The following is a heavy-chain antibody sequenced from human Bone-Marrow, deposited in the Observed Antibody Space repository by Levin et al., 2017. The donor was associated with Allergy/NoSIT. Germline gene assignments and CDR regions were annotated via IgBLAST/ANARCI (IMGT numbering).Heavy chain of an antibody. D-gene: IGHD3-16*01. CDR2: ISYDGSNT. V-gene: IGHV3-30*03. CDR1: GFTFSSFG. J-gene: IGHJ4*02. Sequence: PGESLKISCAASGFTFSSFGMHWVRQAPGKGLEWVAVISYDGSNTYYADSVKGRFTISRDNSRKTVNLQMNTLRAEDTAVYYCVGGSAEGDYWGQGTLVIVSS. CDR3: VGGSAEGDY.